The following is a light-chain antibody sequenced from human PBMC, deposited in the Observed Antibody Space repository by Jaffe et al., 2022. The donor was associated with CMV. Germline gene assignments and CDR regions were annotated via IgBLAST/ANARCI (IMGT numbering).Light chain of an antibody. V-gene: IGLV9-49*01. J-gene: IGLJ3*02. CDR2: VGTGGIVG. CDR3: GADHGSGSNFVSREV. Sequence: QPVLTQPPSASASLGASVTLTCTLSSGYSNYKVDWYQQRPGKGPRFVMRVGTGGIVGSKGDGIPDRFSVLGSGLNRYLTIKNIQEEDESDYHCGADHGSGSNFVSREVFGGGTKLTVL. CDR1: SGYSNYK.